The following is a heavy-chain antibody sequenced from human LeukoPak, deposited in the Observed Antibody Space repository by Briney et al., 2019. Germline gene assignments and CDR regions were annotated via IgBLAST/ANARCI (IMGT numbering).Heavy chain of an antibody. Sequence: PGGSLRLSCAASGFTFSSYGMHWVRQAPGKGLEWVAVISYDGSNKYYADSVKGRFTISRDNSKNTLYLQMNSLRAEDTAVYYCAKQLGDLYYFDYWGQGTLVTVSS. V-gene: IGHV3-30*18. D-gene: IGHD3-16*01. CDR1: GFTFSSYG. CDR3: AKQLGDLYYFDY. J-gene: IGHJ4*02. CDR2: ISYDGSNK.